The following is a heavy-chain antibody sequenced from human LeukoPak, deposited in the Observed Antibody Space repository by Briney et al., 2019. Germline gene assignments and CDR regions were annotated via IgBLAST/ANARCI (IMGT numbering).Heavy chain of an antibody. Sequence: GGSLRLSCTASGFTFSSYTMSWVRQAPGKGLKWVSTITTGGPNTYYADSVKGRFTVSRDDSKNTLYLQMNSLRAEDTAVYYCAKVDPTLAAASHWGQGTLVTVSS. D-gene: IGHD6-13*01. V-gene: IGHV3-23*01. CDR3: AKVDPTLAAASH. CDR2: ITTGGPNT. CDR1: GFTFSSYT. J-gene: IGHJ4*02.